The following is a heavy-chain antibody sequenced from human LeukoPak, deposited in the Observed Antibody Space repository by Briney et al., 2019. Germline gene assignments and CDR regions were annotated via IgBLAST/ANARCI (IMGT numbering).Heavy chain of an antibody. V-gene: IGHV3-11*01. J-gene: IGHJ5*02. CDR3: VRGKRRCGS. CDR2: LSNRAYST. CDR1: GFNFGDYY. Sequence: GGSLRLSCAASGFNFGDYYMSWIRQAPGSGLEWVSYLSNRAYSTYYAVSVKGRFTISRDNAKNSLYLQMNSLRVEDTAVYYCVRGKRRCGSWGQGPLVTVSS. D-gene: IGHD5-12*01.